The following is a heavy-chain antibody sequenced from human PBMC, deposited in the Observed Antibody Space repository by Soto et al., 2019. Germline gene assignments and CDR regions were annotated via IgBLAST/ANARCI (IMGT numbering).Heavy chain of an antibody. J-gene: IGHJ6*03. CDR1: GGSISSYY. CDR3: ARGNYYYYMDV. V-gene: IGHV4-59*01. CDR2: IYYSGST. Sequence: SETLSLTCTVSGGSISSYYWSWIRQPPGKGLEWIGYIYYSGSTSYNPSLKSRVTMSVDTSKNQFSLKLSSVTAADTAVYYCARGNYYYYMDVWGKGATVTVSS.